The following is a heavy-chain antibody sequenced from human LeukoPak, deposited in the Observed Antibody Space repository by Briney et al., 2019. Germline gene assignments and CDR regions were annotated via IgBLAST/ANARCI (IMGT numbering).Heavy chain of an antibody. J-gene: IGHJ2*01. CDR1: GYSFTIYY. D-gene: IGHD3-10*01. CDR3: ARDLGGGSYGWGKFDL. V-gene: IGHV1-46*01. CDR2: INLIGGST. Sequence: ASVTVSYEASGYSFTIYYMHWVRQAPGQGGEGVGIINLIGGSTSYPQKFQCRVTMTRDTSTSTVYMELSSLRSEDTAVYYCARDLGGGSYGWGKFDLWGRGTLVAVSS.